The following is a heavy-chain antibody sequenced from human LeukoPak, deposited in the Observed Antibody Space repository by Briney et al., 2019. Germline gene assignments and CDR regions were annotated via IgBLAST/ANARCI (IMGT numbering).Heavy chain of an antibody. J-gene: IGHJ4*02. CDR3: ARDSGFDKFDY. CDR1: GFTFSSFA. V-gene: IGHV3-53*01. Sequence: GGSLRLSCAASGFTFSSFAMSWVRQAPGKGLEWVSVIYSGGSTYYADSVKGLFTISRDNSKNTLYLQMNSLRAEDTAVYYCARDSGFDKFDYWGQGTLVTVSS. D-gene: IGHD5-12*01. CDR2: IYSGGST.